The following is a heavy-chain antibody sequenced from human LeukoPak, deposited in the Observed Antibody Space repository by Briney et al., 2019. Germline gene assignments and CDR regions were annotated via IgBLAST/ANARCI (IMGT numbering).Heavy chain of an antibody. V-gene: IGHV4-34*01. CDR1: GGSFSGYY. CDR3: ARGDSFDY. J-gene: IGHJ4*02. Sequence: SETLSLTCAVYGGSFSGYYWSWIRQPPGKELEWIGEINHSGSTNYNPSLKSRVTISVDTSKNQFSLKLSSVTAADTAVYYCARGDSFDYWGQGTLVTVSS. CDR2: INHSGST.